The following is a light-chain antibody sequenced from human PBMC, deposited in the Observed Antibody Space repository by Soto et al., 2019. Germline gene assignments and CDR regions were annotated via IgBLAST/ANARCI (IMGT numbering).Light chain of an antibody. CDR2: GAS. CDR3: QQYGSSPFT. Sequence: EIVLTQSPGTLALSPGERATLSCRASQSVNNNYLTWCQRKRGQAPRLLIHGASSRATGIPDRFSGSGSGTDFTLTISRLEPEDFAVYYCQQYGSSPFTFGPGTRVGIK. CDR1: QSVNNNY. J-gene: IGKJ3*01. V-gene: IGKV3-20*01.